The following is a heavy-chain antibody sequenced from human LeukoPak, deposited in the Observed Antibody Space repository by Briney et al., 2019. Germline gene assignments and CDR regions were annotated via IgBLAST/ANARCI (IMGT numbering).Heavy chain of an antibody. CDR3: ARTMGYSYPRGFDC. V-gene: IGHV3-23*01. CDR1: GFTFSSYA. J-gene: IGHJ4*02. Sequence: PGGSLRLSCAASGFTFSSYAMSWVRQAPGKGLEWVSAISGSGGSTYYADSVKGRFTVSRDNSKNTLYLQMNSLRAEDTAVYYCARTMGYSYPRGFDCWGQGTLVTVSS. CDR2: ISGSGGST. D-gene: IGHD5-18*01.